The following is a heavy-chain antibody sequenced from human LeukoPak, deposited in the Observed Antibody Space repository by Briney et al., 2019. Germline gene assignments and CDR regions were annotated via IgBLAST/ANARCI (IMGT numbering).Heavy chain of an antibody. V-gene: IGHV3-23*01. CDR2: ISTSNT. Sequence: GGSLRLSCVASGFTFRGYAMRRVREAPGKGLEWGSPISTSNTYYADSVKGRFTISRDNSKNTLYLQLNSLRAEDTSVYYCAKDLATVTTSGQGAMDVWGTGTTVTVSS. J-gene: IGHJ6*03. CDR1: GFTFRGYA. CDR3: AKDLATVTTSGQGAMDV. D-gene: IGHD4-11*01.